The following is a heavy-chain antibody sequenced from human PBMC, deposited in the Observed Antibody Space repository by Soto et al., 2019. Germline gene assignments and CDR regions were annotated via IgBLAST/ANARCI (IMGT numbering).Heavy chain of an antibody. Sequence: EVQLLESGGGLAQPGGSLRLSCAASGLTISNNAMNWVRQAPGKGLEWVSMLRGGGGGTYYADSVSGRFTISRDSSKNMLFLQMNSLRAEDTAVYYCAKDRVDNSGYPILDSWGQGTLVAVSS. CDR2: LRGGGGGT. J-gene: IGHJ5*01. CDR3: AKDRVDNSGYPILDS. CDR1: GLTISNNA. V-gene: IGHV3-23*01. D-gene: IGHD3-22*01.